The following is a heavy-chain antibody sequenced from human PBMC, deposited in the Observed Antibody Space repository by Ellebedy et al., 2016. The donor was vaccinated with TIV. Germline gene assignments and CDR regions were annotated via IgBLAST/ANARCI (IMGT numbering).Heavy chain of an antibody. D-gene: IGHD6-13*01. J-gene: IGHJ4*02. Sequence: PGGSLRLSCAASGFTFGSYDMHWVRQAPGKGLEWVAFIRYDGSNKYYADSVKGRFTISRDKSKNRLYLQMNSLRAEDTALYYCANRGTSWVRIDYWGQGTLVTVSS. CDR2: IRYDGSNK. CDR3: ANRGTSWVRIDY. V-gene: IGHV3-30*02. CDR1: GFTFGSYD.